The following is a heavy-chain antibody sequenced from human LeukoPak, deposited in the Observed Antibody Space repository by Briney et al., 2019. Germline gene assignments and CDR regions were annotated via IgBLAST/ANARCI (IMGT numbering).Heavy chain of an antibody. J-gene: IGHJ4*02. CDR3: ARGRDGYNAGDY. D-gene: IGHD5-24*01. CDR1: GGSISSYY. V-gene: IGHV4-59*01. CDR2: IYYSGST. Sequence: SETLSLTCTVSGGSISSYYWSWIRQPPGKGLEWIGHIYYSGSTNYNPSLKSRVTMSLDTSKNQFSLKMNSVTAADAAVYYCARGRDGYNAGDYWGQGALVTVSS.